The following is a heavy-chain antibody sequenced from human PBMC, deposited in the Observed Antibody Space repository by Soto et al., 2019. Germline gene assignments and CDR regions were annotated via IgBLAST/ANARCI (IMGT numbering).Heavy chain of an antibody. V-gene: IGHV3-23*01. Sequence: GGSLRLSCAASGFTFSSYAMSWVRQAPGKGLEWVSAISGSGGSTYYADSVKGRFTISRDNSKNTLYLQMNSLRAEDTAVYYCAKVRRSIQVVPAAMWGGFDYWGQGTLVTVSS. CDR1: GFTFSSYA. D-gene: IGHD2-2*01. CDR2: ISGSGGST. J-gene: IGHJ4*02. CDR3: AKVRRSIQVVPAAMWGGFDY.